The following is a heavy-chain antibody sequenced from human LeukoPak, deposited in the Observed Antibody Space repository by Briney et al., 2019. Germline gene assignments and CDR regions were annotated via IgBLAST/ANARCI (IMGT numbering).Heavy chain of an antibody. Sequence: RSSETLSLTCAVYGGSFSGYYWSWIRQPPGKGLEWIGEINHSGSTNYNSSLKSRVTISVDTSKNQFSLKLSSVTAADTAVYYCARHKRPGYSSGWYAYWGQGTLVTVSS. J-gene: IGHJ4*02. V-gene: IGHV4-34*01. CDR3: ARHKRPGYSSGWYAY. CDR2: INHSGST. CDR1: GGSFSGYY. D-gene: IGHD6-19*01.